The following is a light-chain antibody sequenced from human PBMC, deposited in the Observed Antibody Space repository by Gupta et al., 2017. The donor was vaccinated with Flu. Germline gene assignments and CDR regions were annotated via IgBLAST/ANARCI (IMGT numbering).Light chain of an antibody. CDR3: QQERNSPFT. V-gene: IGKV3D-20*01. CDR2: AAR. J-gene: IGKJ4*02. CDR1: HSVSDDY. Sequence: VLTQSPDIVSASPGDRFTLSCGASHSVSDDYIAWYHQKPGLAPKFLISAARWRATDVAESFSGGGSGTEFTLTITRREPEDFGVYYCQQERNSPFTFGRGTKV.